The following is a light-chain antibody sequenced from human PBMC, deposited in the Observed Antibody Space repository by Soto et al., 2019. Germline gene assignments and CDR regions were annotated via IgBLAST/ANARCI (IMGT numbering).Light chain of an antibody. CDR2: GAS. V-gene: IGKV3-20*01. Sequence: EIVLTQSPGTLSLSPGERATLSCRASQSVGSNYLAWYQQKPGQAPRLLIYGASSRASGIPDRFSGSGSGTDFTLTISRLEPEDFAVYYCQQYGNSPPYTFGQGTQLEI. J-gene: IGKJ2*01. CDR3: QQYGNSPPYT. CDR1: QSVGSNY.